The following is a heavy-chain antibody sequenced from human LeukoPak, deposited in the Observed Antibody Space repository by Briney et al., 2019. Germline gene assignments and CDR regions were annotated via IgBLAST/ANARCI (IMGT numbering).Heavy chain of an antibody. J-gene: IGHJ3*02. V-gene: IGHV4-34*01. CDR1: GGSFSGYY. CDR3: ARGPTSLITIFGVVSNRHDAFDI. D-gene: IGHD3-3*01. CDR2: INHNGST. Sequence: SETLSLTCAVYGGSFSGYYWSWIRQPPGKGLEWIGEINHNGSTNYNPSLKSRVTISVDTSKNQFSLKLSSVTAADTAVYYCARGPTSLITIFGVVSNRHDAFDIWGQGTMVTVSS.